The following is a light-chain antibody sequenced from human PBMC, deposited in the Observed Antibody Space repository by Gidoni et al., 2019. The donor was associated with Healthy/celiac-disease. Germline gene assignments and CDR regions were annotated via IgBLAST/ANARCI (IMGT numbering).Light chain of an antibody. CDR2: GAS. CDR3: QQYNNGPPWT. Sequence: IVITQSPATLSVSPGDRATLSCRASQSVSSNLAWYQQKPGQAPRLLIYGASTRATGIPARFSGSGSGTEFTLTISRLQSEDFAVYYCQQYNNGPPWTFGQGTKVEIK. V-gene: IGKV3-15*01. CDR1: QSVSSN. J-gene: IGKJ1*01.